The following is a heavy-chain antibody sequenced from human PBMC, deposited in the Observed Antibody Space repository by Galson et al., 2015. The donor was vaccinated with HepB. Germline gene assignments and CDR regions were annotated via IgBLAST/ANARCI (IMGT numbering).Heavy chain of an antibody. J-gene: IGHJ4*02. V-gene: IGHV3-30*18. Sequence: SLRLSCAASGFTFSSYGMHWVRQAPGKGLEWVAVISYDGSNKYYADSVKGRFTISRDNSKNTLYLQMNSLRAEDTAVYYCAKQFLGFLEWPNFDYWGQGTLVTVSS. CDR2: ISYDGSNK. D-gene: IGHD3-3*01. CDR1: GFTFSSYG. CDR3: AKQFLGFLEWPNFDY.